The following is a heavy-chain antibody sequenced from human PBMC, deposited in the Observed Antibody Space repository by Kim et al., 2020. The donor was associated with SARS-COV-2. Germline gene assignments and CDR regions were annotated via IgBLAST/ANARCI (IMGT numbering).Heavy chain of an antibody. D-gene: IGHD1-1*01. CDR3: ARQTGTPAYFDY. V-gene: IGHV1-2*02. CDR2: INPNSGGT. J-gene: IGHJ4*02. Sequence: ASVKVSCKASAYTFTGYYMHWVRQAPGQGLEWMGWINPNSGGTNYAQKFQGRVTMTRDTSISTAYMELGRLKSDDTAVYYCARQTGTPAYFDYWGQGTLVTVSS. CDR1: AYTFTGYY.